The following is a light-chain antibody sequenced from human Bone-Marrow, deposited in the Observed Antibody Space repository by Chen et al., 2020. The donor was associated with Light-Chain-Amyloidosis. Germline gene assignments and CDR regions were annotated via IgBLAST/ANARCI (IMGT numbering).Light chain of an antibody. J-gene: IGLJ2*01. V-gene: IGLV3-25*03. Sequence: SYELTQPPSVSVSPGQTARIPCSGDDLPTKYAYWYQQKPGQAPVLVIHRDTERPSGISERVSGSSSGTTATLTISGVQAEDEADYHCQSADSSGTYAVIFGGGTKLTVL. CDR1: DLPTKY. CDR2: RDT. CDR3: QSADSSGTYAVI.